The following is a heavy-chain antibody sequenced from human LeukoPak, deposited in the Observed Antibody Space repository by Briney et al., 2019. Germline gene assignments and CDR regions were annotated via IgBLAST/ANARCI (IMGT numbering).Heavy chain of an antibody. CDR3: ARVFHLPRGYYYGSGSYSTGPNWFDP. V-gene: IGHV4-34*01. CDR1: GGSFGGYY. J-gene: IGHJ5*02. Sequence: SETLSLTCAVYGGSFGGYYWSWIRQPPGKGLEWIGEINHSGSTNYNPSLKSRVTISVDTSKNQFSLKLSSVTAADTAVYYCARVFHLPRGYYYGSGSYSTGPNWFDPWGQGTLVTVSS. CDR2: INHSGST. D-gene: IGHD3-10*01.